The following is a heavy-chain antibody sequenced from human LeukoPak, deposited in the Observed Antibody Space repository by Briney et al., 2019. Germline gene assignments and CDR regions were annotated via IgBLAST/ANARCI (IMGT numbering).Heavy chain of an antibody. CDR1: GFTFSSYG. D-gene: IGHD6-19*01. CDR3: AKGSGYSSGRNDY. Sequence: PGGSLRLSCAASGFTFSSYGMSWVRQAPGKGLEWVSAISGSGGSTYYADSVKGRFTISRDNSKNTLYLQMNSLRAEDTALYYCAKGSGYSSGRNDYWGQGTLVTVSS. J-gene: IGHJ4*02. CDR2: ISGSGGST. V-gene: IGHV3-23*01.